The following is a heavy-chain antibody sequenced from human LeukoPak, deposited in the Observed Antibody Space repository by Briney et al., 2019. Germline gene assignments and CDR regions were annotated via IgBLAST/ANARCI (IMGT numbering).Heavy chain of an antibody. CDR1: GFTFSSYA. CDR3: AKVGDFWSGLAYNYYYGMDV. Sequence: PGASLRLSCAASGFTFSSYAMSWVRQAPGKGLEWVSAISGSGGSTYYADSVKGRFTISRDNSKNTLYLQMNSLRAEDTAVYYCAKVGDFWSGLAYNYYYGMDVWGQGTTVTVSS. D-gene: IGHD3-3*01. V-gene: IGHV3-23*01. CDR2: ISGSGGST. J-gene: IGHJ6*02.